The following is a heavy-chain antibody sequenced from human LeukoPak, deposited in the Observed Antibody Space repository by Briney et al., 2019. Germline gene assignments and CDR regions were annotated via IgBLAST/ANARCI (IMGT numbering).Heavy chain of an antibody. D-gene: IGHD3-16*01. J-gene: IGHJ5*02. V-gene: IGHV4-59*01. CDR3: AGYYDYVWGSGWFDP. CDR1: GGSISSYY. Sequence: SETLSLTCTVSGGSISSYYWSWIRQPPGKGLEWIGYIYYSGGTKYNPSLKSRVTISVDTSKNQFSLKLSSVTAADTAVYYCAGYYDYVWGSGWFDPWGQGTLVTVSS. CDR2: IYYSGGT.